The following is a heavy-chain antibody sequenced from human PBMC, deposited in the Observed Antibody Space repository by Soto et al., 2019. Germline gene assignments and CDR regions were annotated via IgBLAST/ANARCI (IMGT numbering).Heavy chain of an antibody. V-gene: IGHV2-5*02. J-gene: IGHJ5*02. CDR3: AHGYYGDPEGWFDP. Sequence: QITLKESGPTLVKPTQTLTLTCTFSGFSLSTSGVGVGWIRQPPGKALEWLALIYWDDDKRYSPSLKSRLNITQDTSKNQVVLTMTNMDPVDTATYYCAHGYYGDPEGWFDPWGQGTLVTVSS. CDR1: GFSLSTSGVG. CDR2: IYWDDDK. D-gene: IGHD4-17*01.